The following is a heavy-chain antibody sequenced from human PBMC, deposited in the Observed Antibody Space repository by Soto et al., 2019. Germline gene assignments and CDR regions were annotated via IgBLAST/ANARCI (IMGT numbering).Heavy chain of an antibody. CDR3: ARGSRLLYYYDSSGYTLFDY. V-gene: IGHV4-59*01. CDR1: SGSISSYY. CDR2: IYYSGST. J-gene: IGHJ4*02. Sequence: SETLSLTCTVSSGSISSYYWSWIRQPPGKGLEWIGYIYYSGSTNYNPSLKSRVTISVDTSKNQFSLKLSSVTAADTAVYYCARGSRLLYYYDSSGYTLFDYWGQGTLVTVSS. D-gene: IGHD3-22*01.